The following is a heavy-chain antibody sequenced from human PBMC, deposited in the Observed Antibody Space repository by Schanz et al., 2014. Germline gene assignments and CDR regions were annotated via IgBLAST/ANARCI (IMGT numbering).Heavy chain of an antibody. Sequence: QVQLVQSGAEVKKPGASVKVSCKASGYTFTTYYIHWVRQAPGQGLEWMGIINPSGGTTKYAQRFQGRVTMTWDTSTSTVSMELSSLRSDDTAVYYCARVRCSGGNCYSWRTSYFGMDVWGQGTTVTVSS. V-gene: IGHV1-46*01. CDR2: INPSGGTT. CDR3: ARVRCSGGNCYSWRTSYFGMDV. CDR1: GYTFTTYY. D-gene: IGHD2-15*01. J-gene: IGHJ6*02.